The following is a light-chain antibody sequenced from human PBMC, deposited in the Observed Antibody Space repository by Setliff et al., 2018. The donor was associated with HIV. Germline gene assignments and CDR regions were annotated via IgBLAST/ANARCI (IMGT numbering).Light chain of an antibody. CDR1: ISDVGRYNY. V-gene: IGLV2-14*01. J-gene: IGLJ3*02. CDR3: SSYTVNSPV. CDR2: GVT. Sequence: QSALTQPASVSGSPGQSVAISCTGTISDVGRYNYVSWYQQHPGKAPKLIIYGVTNRPSGVSSRFSGSKSGNTASLTISGLQAEDEAVYYCSSYTVNSPVFGGGTKVTVL.